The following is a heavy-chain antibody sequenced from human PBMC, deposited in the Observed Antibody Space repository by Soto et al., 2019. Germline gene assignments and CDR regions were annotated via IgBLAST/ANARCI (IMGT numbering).Heavy chain of an antibody. CDR2: IFSNDEK. CDR1: GFSLSNARMG. CDR3: ARISLSGDTAMAHDY. D-gene: IGHD5-18*01. V-gene: IGHV2-26*01. J-gene: IGHJ4*02. Sequence: QVTLKESGPVLVKPTETLTLTCTVSGFSLSNARMGVSWIRQPPGKALEWLEHIFSNDEKSYSTSLKSRLTSYKDTPKSHVVLTKNNMDPMDTATYYCARISLSGDTAMAHDYWGQGTLVTVSS.